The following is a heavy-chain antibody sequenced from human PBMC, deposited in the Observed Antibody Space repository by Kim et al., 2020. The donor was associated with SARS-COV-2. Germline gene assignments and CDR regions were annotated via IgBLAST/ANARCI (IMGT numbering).Heavy chain of an antibody. CDR2: INPNSGGT. J-gene: IGHJ5*02. D-gene: IGHD2-2*01. V-gene: IGHV1-2*02. Sequence: ASVKVSCKASGYTFTGYYMHWVRQAPGQGLEWMGWINPNSGGTNYAQKFQCRVTMTRDTSISTAYMELSRLRSDDTAVYYCARDRKVVPAASDWFDPWGQGTLVTVSS. CDR3: ARDRKVVPAASDWFDP. CDR1: GYTFTGYY.